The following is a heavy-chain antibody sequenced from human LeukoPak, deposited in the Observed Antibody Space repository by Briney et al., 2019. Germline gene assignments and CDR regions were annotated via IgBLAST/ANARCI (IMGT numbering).Heavy chain of an antibody. Sequence: GGSLRLSCAAPGFPFNYYNIHWVRQAPGKGLEWVAFMRNDGSEIHYADSVKGRFTISRDNSKNSLYLQMNSLRVEDTAVYFCAKDGGRYRFDYWGQGTLVTFSS. V-gene: IGHV3-30*02. CDR2: MRNDGSEI. CDR1: GFPFNYYN. D-gene: IGHD3-16*02. CDR3: AKDGGRYRFDY. J-gene: IGHJ4*02.